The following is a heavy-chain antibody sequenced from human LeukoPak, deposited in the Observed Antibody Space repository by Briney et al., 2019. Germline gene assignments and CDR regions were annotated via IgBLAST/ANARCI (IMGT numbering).Heavy chain of an antibody. Sequence: GSLRLSCAASGFIFTDHWMSWVRQAPGKGLEWVANIKEDESAKFYADSVRGRFTISRDNAKNSLYLQMNNLRVEDTAVYYCARAVDVADYWGRGTLVTVSS. CDR2: IKEDESAK. J-gene: IGHJ4*02. CDR1: GFIFTDHW. CDR3: ARAVDVADY. V-gene: IGHV3-7*01. D-gene: IGHD3-16*01.